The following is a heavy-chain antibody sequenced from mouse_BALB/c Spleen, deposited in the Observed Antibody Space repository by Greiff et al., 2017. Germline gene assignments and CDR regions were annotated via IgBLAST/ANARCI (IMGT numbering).Heavy chain of an antibody. CDR3: ARCDYDGEWAMDY. CDR2: IYPGDGDT. CDR1: GYTFTSYW. D-gene: IGHD2-4*01. V-gene: IGHV1-87*01. J-gene: IGHJ4*01. Sequence: QVQLQQSGAELARPGASVKLSCKASGYTFTSYWMQWVKQRPGQGLEWIGAIYPGDGDTRYTQKFKGKATLTADKSSSTAYMQLSSLASEDSAVYYCARCDYDGEWAMDYWGQGTSVTVSS.